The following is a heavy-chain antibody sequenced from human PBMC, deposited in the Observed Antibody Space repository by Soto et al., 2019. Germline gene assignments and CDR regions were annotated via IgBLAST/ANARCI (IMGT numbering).Heavy chain of an antibody. Sequence: GGSLRLSCAASGFTFSSYAMSWVRQAPGKGLEWVSAISGSGGSTYYADSVKGRFTISRDNSKNTLYLQMNSLRAEDTAVYYCAKPKPDFWSGSDNGFDPWGQGTLVTVSS. J-gene: IGHJ5*02. CDR3: AKPKPDFWSGSDNGFDP. CDR2: ISGSGGST. CDR1: GFTFSSYA. D-gene: IGHD3-3*01. V-gene: IGHV3-23*01.